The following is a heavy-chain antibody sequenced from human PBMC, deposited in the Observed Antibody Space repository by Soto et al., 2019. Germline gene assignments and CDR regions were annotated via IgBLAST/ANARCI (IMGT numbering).Heavy chain of an antibody. CDR1: GFAFNNYG. CDR3: ARQRTGQYNDLDFDQ. Sequence: PGGSLRLSCTVSGFAFNNYGINWVRQAPGKGLEWVSSISKSDYTYYSDSVKGRFTISRDNAKNTLYLQMNSLRAGDTAVYYCARQRTGQYNDLDFDQWGQGTLVTVYS. CDR2: ISKSDYT. V-gene: IGHV3-21*04. J-gene: IGHJ4*02. D-gene: IGHD3-3*01.